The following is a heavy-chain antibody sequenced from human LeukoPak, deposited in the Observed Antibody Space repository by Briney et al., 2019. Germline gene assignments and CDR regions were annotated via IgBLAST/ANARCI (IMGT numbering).Heavy chain of an antibody. CDR2: IKQDGSEK. J-gene: IGHJ4*02. CDR1: GFTFSSYW. CDR3: ARDETYYDSSGYYVDY. D-gene: IGHD3-22*01. Sequence: GGSLRLSCAASGFTFSSYWMSWVRQAPGKGLEWVANIKQDGSEKYYVDSVKGRFTISRDNAENSLYLQMNSLRAEDTAVYYCARDETYYDSSGYYVDYWGQGTLVTVSS. V-gene: IGHV3-7*01.